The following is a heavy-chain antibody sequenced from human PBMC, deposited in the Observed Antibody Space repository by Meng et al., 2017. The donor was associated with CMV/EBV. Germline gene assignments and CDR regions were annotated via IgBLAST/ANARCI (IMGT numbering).Heavy chain of an antibody. CDR1: GFTFDDYA. D-gene: IGHD6-19*01. J-gene: IGHJ4*02. CDR2: ISWNSGSI. CDR3: AKDGQWLVRAYFDY. Sequence: LSLTCAASGFTFDDYAMHWVRQAPGKGLEWVSSISWNSGSIGYADSVKGRFTISRDNAKNSLYLQMNSLRAEDTALYYCAKDGQWLVRAYFDYWGQGTLVTVSS. V-gene: IGHV3-9*01.